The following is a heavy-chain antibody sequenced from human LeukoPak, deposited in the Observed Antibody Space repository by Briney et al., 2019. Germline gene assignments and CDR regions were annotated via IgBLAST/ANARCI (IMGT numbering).Heavy chain of an antibody. J-gene: IGHJ4*02. CDR1: GGSISSGGYS. Sequence: PSQTLSLTCAVSGGSISSGGYSWSWIRQPPGKGLEWIGYIYHSGSTYYNPSLKSRVTISVDRSKNQFSLKLSSVTAADTAVYYCARARAGYCSGGSCYEAGSFDYWGQGTLVTVSS. D-gene: IGHD2-15*01. V-gene: IGHV4-30-2*01. CDR3: ARARAGYCSGGSCYEAGSFDY. CDR2: IYHSGST.